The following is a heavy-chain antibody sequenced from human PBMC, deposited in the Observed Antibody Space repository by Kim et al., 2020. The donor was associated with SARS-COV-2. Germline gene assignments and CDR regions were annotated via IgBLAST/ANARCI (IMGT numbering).Heavy chain of an antibody. CDR1: GGSISSGSYY. CDR2: IYTSGST. CDR3: ARGVDTAMAADFDY. J-gene: IGHJ4*02. D-gene: IGHD5-18*01. Sequence: SETLSLTCTVSGGSISSGSYYWSWIRQPAGKGLEWIGRIYTSGSTNYNPSLKSRVTISVDTSKNQFSLKLSSVTAADTAVYYCARGVDTAMAADFDYWGQGTLVTVSS. V-gene: IGHV4-61*02.